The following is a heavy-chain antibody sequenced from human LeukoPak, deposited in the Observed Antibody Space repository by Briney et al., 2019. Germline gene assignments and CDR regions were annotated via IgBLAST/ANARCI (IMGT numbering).Heavy chain of an antibody. J-gene: IGHJ4*02. CDR2: IYSSGST. CDR1: GFTVSSNY. D-gene: IGHD2-15*01. V-gene: IGHV3-66*02. Sequence: GGSLRLSCAASGFTVSSNYMTWVRQAPEKGLEWVSLIYSSGSTYYADSVKGRFPISRDNSKNTLYLQMNSLRGDDTAVYYCARSDCSGRSCFTFDYWGQGTLVTVSS. CDR3: ARSDCSGRSCFTFDY.